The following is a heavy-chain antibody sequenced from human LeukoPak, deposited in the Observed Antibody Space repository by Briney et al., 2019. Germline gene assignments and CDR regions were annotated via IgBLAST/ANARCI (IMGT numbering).Heavy chain of an antibody. J-gene: IGHJ4*02. CDR2: ISGSGDNT. CDR3: AKGRGTAVTSAANY. CDR1: GFTFSSYA. V-gene: IGHV3-23*01. D-gene: IGHD4-17*01. Sequence: GGSLRLPCAASGFTFSSYAMSWVRQAPGKGLEWVSSISGSGDNTCYADSVKDRFSISRDNSKTTVSLQMNSLRAEDTAVYYCAKGRGTAVTSAANYWGQGTLVTVSS.